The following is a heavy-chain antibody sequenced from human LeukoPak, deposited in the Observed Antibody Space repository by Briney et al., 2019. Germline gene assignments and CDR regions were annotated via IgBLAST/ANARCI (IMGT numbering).Heavy chain of an antibody. D-gene: IGHD3-22*01. V-gene: IGHV3-23*01. J-gene: IGHJ4*02. CDR3: AKDSGRGWLSPYYFDY. Sequence: PGGSLRLSCAASGFTFSSYAMSWVRQAPGKGLEWVSAISGSGGSSYYADSVKGRFTISRDNSKNTLYLQMNSLRAEDTAVYYCAKDSGRGWLSPYYFDYWGQGTLVTVSS. CDR2: ISGSGGSS. CDR1: GFTFSSYA.